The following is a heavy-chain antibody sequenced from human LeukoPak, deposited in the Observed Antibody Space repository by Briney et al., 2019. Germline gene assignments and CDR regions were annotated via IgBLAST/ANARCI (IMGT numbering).Heavy chain of an antibody. D-gene: IGHD2-8*01. J-gene: IGHJ5*02. CDR3: ARVMVNNWFDP. CDR1: GGSIGSYY. CDR2: IYYSGST. V-gene: IGHV4-59*08. Sequence: PSETLSLTCTVSGGSIGSYYWSWIRQPPGKGLEWIGYIYYSGSTNYNPSLKSRVTISVDTSKSQFSLKLSSVTAADTAVYYCARVMVNNWFDPWGQGTLVTVSS.